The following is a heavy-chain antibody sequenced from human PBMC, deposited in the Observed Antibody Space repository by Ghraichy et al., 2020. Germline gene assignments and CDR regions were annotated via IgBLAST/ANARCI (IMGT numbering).Heavy chain of an antibody. V-gene: IGHV3-21*01. CDR2: ISSSSLHI. D-gene: IGHD6-6*01. CDR3: ARDYSSIASRDYFDF. Sequence: GGSLRLSCAASGFTFSSYSMNWVRRAPGKGLEWVSSISSSSLHIYYADSVKGRFTISRDNAKNLVFLQMNSLRAEDTAVYYCARDYSSIASRDYFDFWGQGTLITVSS. CDR1: GFTFSSYS. J-gene: IGHJ4*02.